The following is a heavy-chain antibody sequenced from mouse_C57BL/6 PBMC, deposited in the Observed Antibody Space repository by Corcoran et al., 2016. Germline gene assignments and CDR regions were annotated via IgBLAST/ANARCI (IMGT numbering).Heavy chain of an antibody. V-gene: IGHV1-26*01. CDR1: GYTFTDYY. J-gene: IGHJ4*01. CDR3: AKTLYAMDY. Sequence: EVQLQQSGPELVKPGASVKISCKASGYTFTDYYMNWVKQSHGKSLEWIGDINPNNGGTSYNQKFKGKATLTVDKSSSTAYMEIRSLTSEDSAVYYCAKTLYAMDYLGQGTSVTVSS. CDR2: INPNNGGT.